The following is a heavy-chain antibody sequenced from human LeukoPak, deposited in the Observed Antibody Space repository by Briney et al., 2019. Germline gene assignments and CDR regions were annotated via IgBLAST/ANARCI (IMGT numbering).Heavy chain of an antibody. V-gene: IGHV4-4*07. J-gene: IGHJ3*02. CDR2: IYTSGST. CDR3: ARDLVGATEGAFDI. D-gene: IGHD1-26*01. Sequence: SETLSLTCTVSVGSISSYYWRWIRQPAGKGLVWIGRIYTSGSTNYNPSLKSRVTMSVDTSKNQFSLKLSSVTAADTAVYYCARDLVGATEGAFDIWGQGTMVTVSS. CDR1: VGSISSYY.